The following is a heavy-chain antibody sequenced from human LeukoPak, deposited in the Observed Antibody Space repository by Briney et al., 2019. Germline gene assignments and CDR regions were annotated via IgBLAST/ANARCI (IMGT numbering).Heavy chain of an antibody. J-gene: IGHJ4*02. Sequence: LSLTCTVSGGSISSYYWSWVRQAPGEGLEWVGFIRSKPYGGTTEYAASVKGRFTISRDDSESIAYLQMNSLKTEDTAVYYCTRGDYYDSSGYYLLFDYWGQGTLVTVSS. CDR2: IRSKPYGGTT. D-gene: IGHD3-22*01. V-gene: IGHV3-49*04. CDR1: GGSISSYY. CDR3: TRGDYYDSSGYYLLFDY.